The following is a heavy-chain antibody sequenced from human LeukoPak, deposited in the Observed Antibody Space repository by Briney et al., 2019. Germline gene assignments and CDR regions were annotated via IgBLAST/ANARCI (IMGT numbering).Heavy chain of an antibody. J-gene: IGHJ3*02. CDR2: IYYSGST. CDR1: GGSISSYY. V-gene: IGHV4-59*08. D-gene: IGHD3-22*01. Sequence: SETLSLTCTVSGGSISSYYWSWIRQPPGKGLEWIGYIYYSGSTNYNPSLKSRVTISVDTSNNQFSLKLSSVTAADTAVYYCARPLSYYSDTSGDDAFDIWGQGTMVTVSS. CDR3: ARPLSYYSDTSGDDAFDI.